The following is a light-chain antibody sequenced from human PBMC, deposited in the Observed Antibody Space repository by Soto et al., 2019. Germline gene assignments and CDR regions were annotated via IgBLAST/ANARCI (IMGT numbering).Light chain of an antibody. CDR3: CSHAGSYTYV. CDR2: DVS. CDR1: SSDVGGYNY. J-gene: IGLJ1*01. Sequence: QSALTQPRSVSGSPGQSVTISCTGTSSDVGGYNYVSWYQQHPDKAPKVMIYDVSKRPSGVPDRFSGSKSGNTASLTISGLQAEDEADYYCCSHAGSYTYVFGSGTKVTVL. V-gene: IGLV2-11*01.